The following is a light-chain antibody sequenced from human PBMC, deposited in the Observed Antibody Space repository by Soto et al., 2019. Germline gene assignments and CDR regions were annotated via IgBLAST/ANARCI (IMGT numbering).Light chain of an antibody. Sequence: AIQLTQSPSSLSASVVDRVTITCLASQGIRNDLGWYQQKPGKAPKRLIYAASSLQSGVPSRFSGSGSGTDFTLTISSLQPEDFATYYCLQDYNYPRTFGQVTKVDIK. J-gene: IGKJ1*01. CDR2: AAS. CDR1: QGIRND. V-gene: IGKV1-6*01. CDR3: LQDYNYPRT.